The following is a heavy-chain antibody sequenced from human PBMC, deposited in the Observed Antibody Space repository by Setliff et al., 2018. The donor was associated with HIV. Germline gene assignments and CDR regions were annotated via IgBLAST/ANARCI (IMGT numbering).Heavy chain of an antibody. J-gene: IGHJ5*02. V-gene: IGHV4-39*02. Sequence: SETLSLTCTVSGDSITSNDDYWGWIRQPPGKGLQWIGIVHYNGRAYYDPSLKSRVSISVDSSQTHFSLRLRSVTASDSAVYYCARYRSKLDWFAPWGQGALVTVTS. CDR2: VHYNGRA. CDR1: GDSITSNDDY. D-gene: IGHD1-26*01. CDR3: ARYRSKLDWFAP.